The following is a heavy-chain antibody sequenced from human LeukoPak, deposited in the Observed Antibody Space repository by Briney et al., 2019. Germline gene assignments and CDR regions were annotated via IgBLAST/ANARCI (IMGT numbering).Heavy chain of an antibody. Sequence: GGSLRLSCAASGFTFSSYSMNWVRQAPGKGLEWVSSISSSGSYINYADSVKGRFTISRDNAKNSLYLQMDSLRAEDTAVYYCAGESGTTLDYWGQGTLDTVSS. CDR3: AGESGTTLDY. J-gene: IGHJ4*02. D-gene: IGHD1-1*01. CDR2: ISSSGSYI. V-gene: IGHV3-21*01. CDR1: GFTFSSYS.